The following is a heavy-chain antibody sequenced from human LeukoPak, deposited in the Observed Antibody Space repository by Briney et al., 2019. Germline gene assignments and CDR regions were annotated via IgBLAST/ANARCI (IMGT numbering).Heavy chain of an antibody. J-gene: IGHJ6*03. CDR3: ARVSGSSGWYGHYYYYMDV. D-gene: IGHD6-19*01. CDR2: ISYDGSNK. CDR1: GFTFSSYG. V-gene: IGHV3-30*03. Sequence: GGSLRLSCAASGFTFSSYGMHWVRQAPGKGLERVAVISYDGSNKYYAASVKGRFTISRDNSKNTLYLQMNSLRAEDTAVYYCARVSGSSGWYGHYYYYMDVWGKGTTVTVSS.